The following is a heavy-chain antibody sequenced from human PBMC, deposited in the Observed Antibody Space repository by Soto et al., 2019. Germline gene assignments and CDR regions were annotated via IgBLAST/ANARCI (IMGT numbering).Heavy chain of an antibody. V-gene: IGHV3-48*01. D-gene: IGHD1-1*01. J-gene: IGHJ4*02. Sequence: GGSLRLSCAASGFTFSTYNMNWVRRAPGKGLEWVSYISSSSSTIYYADSVKGRFTISRDNAKNSLYLQMNSLRAEDTAVYYCARHDPDYWGQGTLVTVSS. CDR3: ARHDPDY. CDR1: GFTFSTYN. CDR2: ISSSSSTI.